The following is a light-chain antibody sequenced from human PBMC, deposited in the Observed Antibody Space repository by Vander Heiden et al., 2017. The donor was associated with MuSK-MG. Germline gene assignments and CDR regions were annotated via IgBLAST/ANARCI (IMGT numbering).Light chain of an antibody. J-gene: IGLJ3*02. CDR2: GKN. V-gene: IGLV3-19*01. Sequence: SSELPQDPAVSVALGQTVRMTCAGDSLRSCFASWYQQKPGPAPLLVIFGKNNRPSGIPDRFSGSNSGNTASLAITGAQAEDEGDYHCVCRHSSGSYWLFGGGTRLTVL. CDR3: VCRHSSGSYWL. CDR1: SLRSCF.